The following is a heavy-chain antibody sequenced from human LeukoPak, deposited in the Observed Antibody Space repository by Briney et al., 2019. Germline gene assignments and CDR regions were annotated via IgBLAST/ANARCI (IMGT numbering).Heavy chain of an antibody. CDR2: IYDSGST. V-gene: IGHV4-39*01. J-gene: IGHJ4*02. D-gene: IGHD3-10*01. CDR1: GGSIRSSYYY. Sequence: SETLSLTCTVSGGSIRSSYYYWGWIRQPPGKGLEWIGSIYDSGSTYYNPSLKSRVTISVDTSKNQFSLKLSSVTAADTAVYYCARLWFGELLVNYWGQGTLVTVSS. CDR3: ARLWFGELLVNY.